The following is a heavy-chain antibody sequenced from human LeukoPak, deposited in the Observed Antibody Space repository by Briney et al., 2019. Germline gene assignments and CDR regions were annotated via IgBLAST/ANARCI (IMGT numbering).Heavy chain of an antibody. CDR3: ARGLRGSSNYYFDY. Sequence: GGSLRLSCAASGFTFSSYSMNWVRQAPGEGLEWVSSISSSSSYIYYADSVKGRFTISRDNAKNSLYLQMNSLRAEDTAVYYCARGLRGSSNYYFDYWGQGTLATVSS. D-gene: IGHD1-1*01. CDR1: GFTFSSYS. V-gene: IGHV3-21*01. CDR2: ISSSSSYI. J-gene: IGHJ4*02.